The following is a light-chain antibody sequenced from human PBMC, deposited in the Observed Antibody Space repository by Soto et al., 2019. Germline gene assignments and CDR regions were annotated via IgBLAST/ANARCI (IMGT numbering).Light chain of an antibody. CDR3: QVWDRSSDQYV. CDR1: NIGGKS. J-gene: IGLJ1*01. Sequence: SYELTQPRSVSEAPGQTARITCGGNNIGGKSVHWYQQKPGQAPVLVVYDDKDRPSGVPERFSGSNSGNTATLTISSVEAGDEADYYCQVWDRSSDQYVFGTGTKVTVL. V-gene: IGLV3-21*02. CDR2: DDK.